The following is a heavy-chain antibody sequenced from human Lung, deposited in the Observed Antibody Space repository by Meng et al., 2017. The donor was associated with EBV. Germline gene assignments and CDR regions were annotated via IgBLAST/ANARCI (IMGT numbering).Heavy chain of an antibody. D-gene: IGHD1-7*01. Sequence: VQLAQAGPGLVKPSQTLSLTCAISGDSVSGNSAAWNWIRQSPSRGLEWLGRTYYRSKWYNDYAVSVKSRITINPDTSKNQFSLQLNSVTPEDTAVYYCASSRPLAGNWNYHYWGQGTLVTVSS. CDR1: GDSVSGNSAA. J-gene: IGHJ4*02. CDR3: ASSRPLAGNWNYHY. V-gene: IGHV6-1*01. CDR2: TYYRSKWYN.